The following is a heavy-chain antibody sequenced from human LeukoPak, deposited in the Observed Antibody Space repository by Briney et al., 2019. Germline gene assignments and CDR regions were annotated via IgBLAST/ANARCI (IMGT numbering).Heavy chain of an antibody. CDR3: ARGEGLGYCSSTSCSPDHDAFDI. CDR1: GGSISSYC. D-gene: IGHD2-2*01. J-gene: IGHJ3*02. Sequence: SETLSLTCTVSGGSISSYCWSWIRQPAGKGLEWIGRIYTSGSTNYDPSLKSRVTMSVDTSKTQFSLKLSSVTAADTAVYYCARGEGLGYCSSTSCSPDHDAFDIWGQGTMVTVSS. CDR2: IYTSGST. V-gene: IGHV4-4*07.